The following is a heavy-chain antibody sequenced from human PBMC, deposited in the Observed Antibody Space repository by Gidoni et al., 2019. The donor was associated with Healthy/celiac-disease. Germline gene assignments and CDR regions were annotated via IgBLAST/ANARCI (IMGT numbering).Heavy chain of an antibody. CDR3: ARSQKPRFLEWLGPPLTVVVGVLDV. V-gene: IGHV3-21*01. CDR2: ISSSSSYI. CDR1: GFTFSSYS. Sequence: EVQLVESGGGLVKPGGSLRLSCAASGFTFSSYSMNWVRKAPGKGLEWVSSISSSSSYIYYADSVKGRFTISRDNAKNSLYLQMNSLRAEDTAVYYCARSQKPRFLEWLGPPLTVVVGVLDVWGQGTTVTVSS. J-gene: IGHJ6*02. D-gene: IGHD3-3*01.